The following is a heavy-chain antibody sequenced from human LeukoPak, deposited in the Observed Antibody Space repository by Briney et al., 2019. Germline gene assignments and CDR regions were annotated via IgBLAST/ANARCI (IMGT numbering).Heavy chain of an antibody. CDR2: INHSGST. V-gene: IGHV4-34*01. CDR3: ARGWGGFSVYFDY. CDR1: GGSFSGYY. J-gene: IGHJ4*02. D-gene: IGHD3-16*01. Sequence: SETLSLTCAVCGGSFSGYYWSWIRQPPGKGLEWIGEINHSGSTNYNPSLKSRVTISVDTSKNQFSLKLSSVTAADTAVYYCARGWGGFSVYFDYWGQGTLVTVSS.